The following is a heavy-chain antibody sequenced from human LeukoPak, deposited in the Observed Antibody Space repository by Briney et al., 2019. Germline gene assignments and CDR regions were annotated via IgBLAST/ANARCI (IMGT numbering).Heavy chain of an antibody. CDR3: AREDYYDSGSNDF. D-gene: IGHD3-22*01. CDR1: GYTFTSYD. Sequence: ASVKVSCKASGYTFTSYDINWVRQATGQGLEWMGWMNPNSGNTAYAQKFQGRVTITRNTSISTAYMELSSLRSEDTAVYYCAREDYYDSGSNDFWGQGTLVTVSS. J-gene: IGHJ4*02. CDR2: MNPNSGNT. V-gene: IGHV1-8*03.